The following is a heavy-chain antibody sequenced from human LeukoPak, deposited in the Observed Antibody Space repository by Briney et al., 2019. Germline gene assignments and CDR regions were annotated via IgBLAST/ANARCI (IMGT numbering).Heavy chain of an antibody. J-gene: IGHJ4*02. CDR1: GGSISSGGYY. Sequence: SQTLSLTCTVSGGSISSGGYYWSWIRQPPGKGLEWIGYIYHSGSTYYNPSLKSRVTISVDTSKNQFSLKLSSVTAADTAVYYCARDPVAMSYFDYWGQGTLVTVSS. CDR3: ARDPVAMSYFDY. CDR2: IYHSGST. V-gene: IGHV4-30-2*01. D-gene: IGHD2-21*01.